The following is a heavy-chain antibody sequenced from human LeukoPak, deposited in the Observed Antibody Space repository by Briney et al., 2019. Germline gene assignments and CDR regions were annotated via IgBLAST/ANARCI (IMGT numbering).Heavy chain of an antibody. J-gene: IGHJ6*02. CDR1: GFTFSDYY. Sequence: PGGSLRLSCAASGFTFSDYYTSWIRQAPGKGLEWVSYISNSGSTIYYADSVKGRFTISRDNAKNSLYLQMNSLRAEDTAVYYCARPRVATYFHGMDVWGQGTTVTVSS. CDR2: ISNSGSTI. CDR3: ARPRVATYFHGMDV. D-gene: IGHD5-12*01. V-gene: IGHV3-11*01.